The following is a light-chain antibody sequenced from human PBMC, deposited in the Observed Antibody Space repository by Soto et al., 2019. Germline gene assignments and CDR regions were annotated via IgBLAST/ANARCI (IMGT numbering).Light chain of an antibody. Sequence: DIQMTQSPSTLSASVGDRVTITCRASQTISSWLACYQQLPGKAPKLLIYDAYTLETGVPSRFSGSGSGTEFTPTICSLQPEDFASYYCQQLNSYPLTFGGGTKVDIK. CDR3: QQLNSYPLT. CDR2: DAY. CDR1: QTISSW. V-gene: IGKV1-5*01. J-gene: IGKJ4*01.